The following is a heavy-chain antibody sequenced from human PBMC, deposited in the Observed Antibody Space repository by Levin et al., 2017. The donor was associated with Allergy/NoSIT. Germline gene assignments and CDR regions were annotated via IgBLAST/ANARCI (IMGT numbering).Heavy chain of an antibody. CDR2: IYYSGST. Sequence: SETLSLTCTVSGGSISSSSYYWGWIRQPPGKGLEWIGSIYYSGSTYYNPSLKSRVTISVETSKNQFSLKLSSVTAADTAVYYCASSSIAARYGMDVWGQGTTVTVSS. J-gene: IGHJ6*02. D-gene: IGHD6-6*01. CDR1: GGSISSSSYY. V-gene: IGHV4-39*01. CDR3: ASSSIAARYGMDV.